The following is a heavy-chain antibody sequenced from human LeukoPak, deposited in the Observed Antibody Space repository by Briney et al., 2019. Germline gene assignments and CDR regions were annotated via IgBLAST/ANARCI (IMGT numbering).Heavy chain of an antibody. V-gene: IGHV1-69*04. CDR2: IIPILGIA. CDR3: ARDPNRRYCSSTSCYSEYYYYYMDV. D-gene: IGHD2-2*01. CDR1: GGTFSSSA. J-gene: IGHJ6*03. Sequence: SVKVSCKASGGTFSSSAISWVRQAPGQGLEWMGRIIPILGIANYAQKFQGRVTITADKSTSTAYMELSSLRSEDTAVHYCARDPNRRYCSSTSCYSEYYYYYMDVWGKGTKVTVSS.